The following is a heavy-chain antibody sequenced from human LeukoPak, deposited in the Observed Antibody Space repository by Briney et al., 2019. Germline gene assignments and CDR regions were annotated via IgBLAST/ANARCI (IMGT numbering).Heavy chain of an antibody. Sequence: PGGSLRLSCAASGFTFSSYAMSWVRQAPGKGLEWVAVIWYDGSNKYYADSVKGRFTISRDNSKNTLYLQMNSLRAEDTAVYYCARGLASYYYGSGRPTPLDYWGQGTLVTVSS. V-gene: IGHV3-33*08. J-gene: IGHJ4*02. CDR2: IWYDGSNK. D-gene: IGHD3-10*01. CDR1: GFTFSSYA. CDR3: ARGLASYYYGSGRPTPLDY.